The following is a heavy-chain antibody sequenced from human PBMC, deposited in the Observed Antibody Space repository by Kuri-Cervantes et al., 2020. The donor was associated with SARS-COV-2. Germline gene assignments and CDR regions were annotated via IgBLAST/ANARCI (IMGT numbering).Heavy chain of an antibody. CDR2: ISGSGGST. D-gene: IGHD4-17*01. CDR3: AKDGGDYGDYGWYFDL. Sequence: GESLKISCAASGFSFRNYNMNWIRQAPGKGLEWVSAISGSGGSTYYADSVKGRFTISRDNSKNTLYLQMNSLRAEDTAVYYCAKDGGDYGDYGWYFDLWGRGTLVTVSS. J-gene: IGHJ2*01. CDR1: GFSFRNYN. V-gene: IGHV3-23*01.